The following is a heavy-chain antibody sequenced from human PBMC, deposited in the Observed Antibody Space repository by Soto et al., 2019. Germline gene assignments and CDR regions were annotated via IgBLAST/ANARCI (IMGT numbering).Heavy chain of an antibody. V-gene: IGHV5-51*01. CDR3: ARRGGYCSGGSCDSGYYYYGMDV. D-gene: IGHD2-15*01. CDR1: GYRFSSFW. J-gene: IGHJ6*02. CDR2: SYPGESVT. Sequence: PGESLKISCKGFGYRFSSFWIDWVRQVPGKGLEWMAISYPGESVTRYSPSFQGRVTISVDKSINTAYLQWSGLKASDTAVYYCARRGGYCSGGSCDSGYYYYGMDVWGQGTTVTVSS.